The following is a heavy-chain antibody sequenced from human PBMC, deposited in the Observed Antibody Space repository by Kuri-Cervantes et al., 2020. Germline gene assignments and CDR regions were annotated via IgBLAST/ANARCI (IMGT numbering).Heavy chain of an antibody. D-gene: IGHD3-22*01. CDR3: ARGTRTMIVPAPRWDFYYYYMDV. Sequence: ASVKVSCKTSGYTFSNYGISWVRQAPGQGLEWMGWINPNNGDTSYAQKVQGRGTMTTDTSTSKAYMELRSLRSDDTAVYYCARGTRTMIVPAPRWDFYYYYMDVWGKGTTVTVSS. CDR2: INPNNGDT. V-gene: IGHV1-18*01. J-gene: IGHJ6*03. CDR1: GYTFSNYG.